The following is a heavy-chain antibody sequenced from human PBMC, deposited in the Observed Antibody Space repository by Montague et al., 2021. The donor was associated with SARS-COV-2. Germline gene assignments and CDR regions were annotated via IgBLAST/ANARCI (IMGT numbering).Heavy chain of an antibody. CDR1: GRSISSYY. Sequence: SETLSLTCTVSGRSISSYYWSWIRQPPGKGLEWIGYIYYSGSTNYNPSLKSRVTISVDTSKNQFSLKLSSVTAAGTAVYYCARQRRYQLPITIFGVVMADAFDIWGQGTMVTVSS. V-gene: IGHV4-59*08. D-gene: IGHD3-3*01. J-gene: IGHJ3*02. CDR2: IYYSGST. CDR3: ARQRRYQLPITIFGVVMADAFDI.